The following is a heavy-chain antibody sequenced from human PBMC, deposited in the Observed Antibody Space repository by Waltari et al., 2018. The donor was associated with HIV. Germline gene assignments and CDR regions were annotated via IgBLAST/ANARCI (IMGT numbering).Heavy chain of an antibody. Sequence: QLQLQESGPGLVKPSETLSLTCTVSGGSINSSSYYWGWIRQPPGKGLEWIGSIYYSGSTYDKPSLKSRVTISVDTSKNQFSLKLSSVTAADTAVYYCARDSSPILAAIDYWGQGTLVTVSS. CDR3: ARDSSPILAAIDY. D-gene: IGHD6-19*01. CDR1: GGSINSSSYY. V-gene: IGHV4-39*07. J-gene: IGHJ4*02. CDR2: IYYSGST.